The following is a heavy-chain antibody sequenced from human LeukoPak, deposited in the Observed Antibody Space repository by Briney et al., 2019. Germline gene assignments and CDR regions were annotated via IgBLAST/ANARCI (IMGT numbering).Heavy chain of an antibody. CDR3: ARDTTTATSYYDSSGYYDY. V-gene: IGHV1-2*04. CDR1: GYSLTELA. Sequence: ASVKVSCKVSGYSLTELAMHWVRQAPGQGLEWMGWINPNSGGTNYAQKFQGWVTMTRDTSISTAYMELSRLRSDDTAVYYCARDTTTATSYYDSSGYYDYWGQGTLVTVSS. D-gene: IGHD3-22*01. J-gene: IGHJ4*02. CDR2: INPNSGGT.